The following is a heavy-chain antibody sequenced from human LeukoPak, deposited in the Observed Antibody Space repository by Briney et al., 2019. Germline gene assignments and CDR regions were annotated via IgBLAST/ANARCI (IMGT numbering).Heavy chain of an antibody. J-gene: IGHJ3*01. V-gene: IGHV1-18*01. CDR1: DYTFTSYG. Sequence: ASVKVSCKASDYTFTSYGISWVRQAPGQGLEWMGWISAYNGNTNYAQKFQGRVTMTTDTSTSTAYMELRSLRSDDTAVYYCARGLQENLAWLKAFSAFDFWGQGTMVTVSS. D-gene: IGHD5-24*01. CDR3: ARGLQENLAWLKAFSAFDF. CDR2: ISAYNGNT.